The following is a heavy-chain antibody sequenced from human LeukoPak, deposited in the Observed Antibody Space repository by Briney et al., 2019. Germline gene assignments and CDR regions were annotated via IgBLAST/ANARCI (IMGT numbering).Heavy chain of an antibody. CDR2: ISGSGGST. Sequence: PGGSLRLSCAASGFTFSSYAMSWVRQAPGKGLEWVSAISGSGGSTYYADSVKGRFTISRDNSKNTLYLQMNSLRAEDTAVYYCARGKGTGYSSGWYVDYWGQGTLVTVSS. V-gene: IGHV3-23*01. CDR3: ARGKGTGYSSGWYVDY. J-gene: IGHJ4*02. D-gene: IGHD6-19*01. CDR1: GFTFSSYA.